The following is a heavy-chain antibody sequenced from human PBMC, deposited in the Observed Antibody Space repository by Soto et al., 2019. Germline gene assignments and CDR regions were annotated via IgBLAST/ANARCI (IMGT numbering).Heavy chain of an antibody. CDR3: AKEQLVRRYGMDV. Sequence: QVQLVESGGGVVQPGRSLRLSCAASGFTFSSYGMHWVRQAPGKGLEWVAVISYDGSNKYYADSVKGRFTISRDNSKNTLYLQMNSLRAEDTAVYYCAKEQLVRRYGMDVWGQGTTVTVSS. CDR2: ISYDGSNK. D-gene: IGHD1-1*01. V-gene: IGHV3-30*18. J-gene: IGHJ6*02. CDR1: GFTFSSYG.